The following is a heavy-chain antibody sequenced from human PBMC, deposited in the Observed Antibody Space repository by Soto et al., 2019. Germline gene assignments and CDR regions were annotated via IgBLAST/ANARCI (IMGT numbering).Heavy chain of an antibody. V-gene: IGHV1-8*01. J-gene: IGHJ3*02. CDR3: ASGIVLRDFAWPERGAFDI. D-gene: IGHD3-9*01. CDR2: MNPNSCNT. Sequence: QVQLVQSGAEVKKPGASVKVSCKASGYTFTSYDINWVRQATGQGLEWRGWMNPNSCNTGYAQKFQGRVTMIMNTSIRTAYMGLRSLRAEDTDVYYCASGIVLRDFAWPERGAFDIWGQGTMVTVSS. CDR1: GYTFTSYD.